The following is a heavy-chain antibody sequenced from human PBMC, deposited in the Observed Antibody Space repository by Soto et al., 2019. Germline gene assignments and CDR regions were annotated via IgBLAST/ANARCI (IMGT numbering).Heavy chain of an antibody. CDR3: ARRGCGVTRGRHY. V-gene: IGHV3-74*01. Sequence: EVQLVESGGGLVQPGGSLRLSCAASGFTFSSYWMHWVRQAPGKGLVWISRINTDGSSTSYVDSVQGRFTISRDNGKNTLFLQMNSLRGEDTAVYYCARRGCGVTRGRHYWGQGTLVTVSS. D-gene: IGHD2-21*01. CDR2: INTDGSST. CDR1: GFTFSSYW. J-gene: IGHJ4*02.